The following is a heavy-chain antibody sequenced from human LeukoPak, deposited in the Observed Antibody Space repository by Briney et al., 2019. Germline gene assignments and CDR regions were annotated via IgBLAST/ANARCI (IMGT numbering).Heavy chain of an antibody. CDR2: IYYSGST. CDR1: DGSISSGDYY. D-gene: IGHD5-18*01. CDR3: ARGGHYSYGALEFDY. Sequence: ASETLSLTCTVSDGSISSGDYYWSWIRQPPGKGLEWIGYIYYSGSTYYNPSLKSRVTISVDTSKNQFSLKLSSVTAADTAVYYCARGGHYSYGALEFDYWGQGTLVTVSS. J-gene: IGHJ4*02. V-gene: IGHV4-30-4*08.